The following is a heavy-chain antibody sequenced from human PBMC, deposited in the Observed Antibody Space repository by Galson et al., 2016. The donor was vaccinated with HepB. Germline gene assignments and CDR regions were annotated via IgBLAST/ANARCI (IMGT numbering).Heavy chain of an antibody. V-gene: IGHV3-30*18. CDR3: AKEGATFGVIVISYFDY. CDR1: GFTFSNYG. J-gene: IGHJ4*02. Sequence: SLRLSCAASGFTFSNYGMHWVRQAPGKGLEWVAIISYDGSKTYYADSVKGRFTIFRDNSKNTLYLQMNSLRVEDTALYYCAKEGATFGVIVISYFDYWGQGTLVTVSS. CDR2: ISYDGSKT. D-gene: IGHD3-3*01.